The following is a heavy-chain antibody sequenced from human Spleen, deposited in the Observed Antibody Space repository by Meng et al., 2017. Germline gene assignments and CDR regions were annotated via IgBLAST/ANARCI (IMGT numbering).Heavy chain of an antibody. D-gene: IGHD1-1*01. CDR2: IKPDGTEK. CDR1: GSIFSDHW. V-gene: IGHV3-7*01. J-gene: IGHJ4*02. CDR3: VRDGNSGWNDFDY. Sequence: GGSLRLSCSGFNFGSIFSDHWMTWVRQAPGKGLEWVANIKPDGTEKNYVDPVKGRFTISRDNAQNSLYLQMNSLRAEDTAVYYCVRDGNSGWNDFDYWGQGTLVTVSS.